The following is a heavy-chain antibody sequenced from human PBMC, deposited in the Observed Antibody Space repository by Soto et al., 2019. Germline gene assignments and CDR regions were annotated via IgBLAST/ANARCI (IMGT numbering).Heavy chain of an antibody. V-gene: IGHV3-11*01. J-gene: IGHJ6*02. CDR2: ISSSGSTI. CDR3: ASLYYYGMDV. Sequence: AGGSLRLSCAASGFTFSDSYMSWIRQAPGKGLEWASYISSSGSTIYYADSVKGRFTISRDNAKNSLYLQMNSLRAEDTAVYYCASLYYYGMDVWGQGTTVTAP. CDR1: GFTFSDSY.